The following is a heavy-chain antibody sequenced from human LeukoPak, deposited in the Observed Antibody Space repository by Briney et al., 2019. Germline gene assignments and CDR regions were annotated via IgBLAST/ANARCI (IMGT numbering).Heavy chain of an antibody. CDR3: ARRYCSGGSCYLGAFDI. J-gene: IGHJ3*02. CDR2: TYPGDSDT. D-gene: IGHD2-15*01. CDR1: GYRFTSYW. V-gene: IGHV5-51*01. Sequence: GEPLKISCKGSGYRFTSYWIAWVRQMPGKGLEWMGITYPGDSDTRYSPSFQGQVTISADKSISTAYLQWSSLKASDTAMYYCARRYCSGGSCYLGAFDIWGQGTMVTVSS.